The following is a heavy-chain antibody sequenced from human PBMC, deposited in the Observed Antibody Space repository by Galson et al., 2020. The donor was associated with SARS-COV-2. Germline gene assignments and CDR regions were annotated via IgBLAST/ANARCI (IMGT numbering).Heavy chain of an antibody. Sequence: GGSLRLSCAASGFTFSSYGMHWVRQAPGKGLEWVAVIWYDGSNKYYADSVKGRFTISRDNSKNTLYLQMNSLRAEDTAVYYCARGDSSGYYYYFDYWGQGTLGTGSS. CDR2: IWYDGSNK. V-gene: IGHV3-33*01. J-gene: IGHJ4*02. CDR1: GFTFSSYG. CDR3: ARGDSSGYYYYFDY. D-gene: IGHD3-22*01.